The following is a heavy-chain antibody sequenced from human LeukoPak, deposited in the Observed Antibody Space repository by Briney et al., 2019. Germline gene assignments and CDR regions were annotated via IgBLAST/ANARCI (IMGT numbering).Heavy chain of an antibody. CDR2: IYHSGNT. J-gene: IGHJ4*02. CDR1: GSTISSYY. D-gene: IGHD3-9*01. CDR3: ARVRVTGYSNFAY. V-gene: IGHV3-53*01. Sequence: PGGSLRLSCAASGSTISSYYMAWVRQAPGKGLEWVSVIYHSGNTDYADSVKGRFTISTKNTVYLQMSSLRAEDTAVYYCARVRVTGYSNFAYWGQGTLVTVSS.